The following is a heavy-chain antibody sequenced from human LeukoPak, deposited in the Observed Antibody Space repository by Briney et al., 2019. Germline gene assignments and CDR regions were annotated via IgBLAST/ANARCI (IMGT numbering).Heavy chain of an antibody. Sequence: SEKVSCKASGGTFTSDAISWVRHAPRQGLEWMGGIIPIFGTANYAQKFQGRVKITTVEYTSTDDMELSSLRSEVTAVYYCAWAKVDTAMAWYLDLWGRGTLVTVSS. CDR1: GGTFTSDA. V-gene: IGHV1-69*05. J-gene: IGHJ2*01. CDR2: IIPIFGTA. D-gene: IGHD5-18*01. CDR3: AWAKVDTAMAWYLDL.